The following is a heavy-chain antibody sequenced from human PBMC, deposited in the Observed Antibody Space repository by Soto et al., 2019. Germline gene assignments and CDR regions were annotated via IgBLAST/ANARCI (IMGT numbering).Heavy chain of an antibody. CDR3: GREGRIAGIDY. Sequence: QVQLVQSGAEVKKPGSSVRVSCRASGDTFKNSAITWVRQAPGQGLEWMGEITPMGGVTKYAQKFEDRLTISSDASTTPINMELRSLDSDDTAVYFCGREGRIAGIDYWGQGTLVTVSS. CDR2: ITPMGGVT. V-gene: IGHV1-69*01. D-gene: IGHD1-20*01. J-gene: IGHJ4*02. CDR1: GDTFKNSA.